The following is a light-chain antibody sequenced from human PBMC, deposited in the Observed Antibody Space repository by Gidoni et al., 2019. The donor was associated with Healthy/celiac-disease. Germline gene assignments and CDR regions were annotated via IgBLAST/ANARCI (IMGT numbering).Light chain of an antibody. V-gene: IGLV6-57*01. Sequence: NFMLTHPPSVSESPGQTVTISCTRSSGSIASNYVQWYQQRPGSSPTTVIYEDNQRPSGVPDRFSGSIDSSSNSASLTISGLKTEDEADYYCQSYDSSNVVFGGGTKLTVL. CDR1: SGSIASNY. CDR2: EDN. J-gene: IGLJ2*01. CDR3: QSYDSSNVV.